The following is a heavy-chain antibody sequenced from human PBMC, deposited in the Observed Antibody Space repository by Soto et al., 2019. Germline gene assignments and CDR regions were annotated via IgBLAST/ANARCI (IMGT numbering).Heavy chain of an antibody. V-gene: IGHV3-66*01. Sequence: GGSLRLSCTASGFTFGDYSMSWFRQAPGKGLEWISIIYSAGNTYYADSVKGRFTISRDNSKNTLYLQMNSLGAEDTAVYYCARDFVVGGPTINYYYGMDVWGQGTTVTVSS. CDR2: IYSAGNT. CDR1: GFTFGDYS. D-gene: IGHD1-26*01. CDR3: ARDFVVGGPTINYYYGMDV. J-gene: IGHJ6*02.